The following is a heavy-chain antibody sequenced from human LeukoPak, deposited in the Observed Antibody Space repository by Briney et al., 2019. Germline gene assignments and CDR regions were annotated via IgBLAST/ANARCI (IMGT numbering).Heavy chain of an antibody. J-gene: IGHJ6*03. V-gene: IGHV3-53*01. CDR2: IYSGGST. CDR1: GFTFSSYG. Sequence: GGSLRLSCAASGFTFSSYGMHWVRQAPGKGLEWVSVIYSGGSTYYADSVKGRFTISRDNSKNTLYLQMNSLRAEDTAVYYCARTTGAARYYYYYMDVWGKGTTVTVSS. D-gene: IGHD6-6*01. CDR3: ARTTGAARYYYYYMDV.